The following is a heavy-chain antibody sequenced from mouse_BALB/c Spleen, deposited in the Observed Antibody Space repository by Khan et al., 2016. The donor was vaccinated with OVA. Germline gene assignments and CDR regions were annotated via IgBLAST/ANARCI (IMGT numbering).Heavy chain of an antibody. D-gene: IGHD2-14*01. V-gene: IGHV1-18*01. CDR1: GYTFTDYN. CDR2: INPNNGGT. J-gene: IGHJ2*01. CDR3: TRKEDRYDGDFDY. Sequence: VQLQQSGPELVKPGALVKIPCKASGYTFTDYNMDWVKQSHGKSLEWIGDINPNNGGTFYNQKFKGKATLTVDKSSSTAYMELRSLTSEDTAVYYCTRKEDRYDGDFDYWGQGTTLTVSS.